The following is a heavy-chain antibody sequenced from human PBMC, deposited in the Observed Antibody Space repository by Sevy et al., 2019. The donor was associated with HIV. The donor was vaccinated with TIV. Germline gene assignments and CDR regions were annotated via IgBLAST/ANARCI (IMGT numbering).Heavy chain of an antibody. Sequence: GGSLRLSCAASGFTFGTYDMHWVRQAPGKGLEWVAYIRYDGSNKYYADSVRGRFSISRDNSKSALYLQLNSLRAEDTAVYYCARGRKTTQEWLEELDYYYGMDVWGQGTTVTVSS. D-gene: IGHD2-8*01. J-gene: IGHJ6*02. CDR1: GFTFGTYD. CDR3: ARGRKTTQEWLEELDYYYGMDV. V-gene: IGHV3-30*02. CDR2: IRYDGSNK.